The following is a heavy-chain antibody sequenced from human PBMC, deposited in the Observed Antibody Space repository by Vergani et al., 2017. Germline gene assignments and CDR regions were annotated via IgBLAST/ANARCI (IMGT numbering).Heavy chain of an antibody. J-gene: IGHJ4*02. CDR2: IRPKTDGETT. D-gene: IGHD3-9*01. CDR3: STPTKWELRYSIDY. CDR1: GFTFSSAW. V-gene: IGHV3-15*01. Sequence: EVQLVESGGGLVQPGGSLRLSCTTSGFTFSSAWMSWVRQAPGKGLEWVARIRPKTDGETTDYAAPVKGRFTISRDDSKNTLYLQMNSLKTEDTAVYYCSTPTKWELRYSIDYWGQGTLVTVSS.